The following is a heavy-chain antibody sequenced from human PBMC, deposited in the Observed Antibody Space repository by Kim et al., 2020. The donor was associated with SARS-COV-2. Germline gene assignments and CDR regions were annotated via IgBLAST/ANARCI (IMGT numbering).Heavy chain of an antibody. Sequence: GGSLRLSCAASGFTFSSYSMNWVRQAPGKGLEWVSSISSSSSYIYYADSVKGRFTISRDNAKNSLYLQMNSLRAEDTAVYYCARGARTIPGSGDYYYGMDVWGQGTTVTVSS. CDR3: ARGARTIPGSGDYYYGMDV. D-gene: IGHD3-10*01. CDR1: GFTFSSYS. V-gene: IGHV3-21*01. J-gene: IGHJ6*02. CDR2: ISSSSSYI.